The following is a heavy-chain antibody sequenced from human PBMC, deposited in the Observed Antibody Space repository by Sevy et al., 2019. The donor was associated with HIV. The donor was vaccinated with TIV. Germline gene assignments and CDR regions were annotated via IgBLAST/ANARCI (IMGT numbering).Heavy chain of an antibody. D-gene: IGHD4-4*01. CDR2: IRSKPNTYAT. CDR3: TRARDDYNDWYFDL. J-gene: IGHJ2*01. Sequence: GGSLRLSCVASGFTFSGSAMHWVRQASGKGLEWVGRIRSKPNTYATAYAASVRGRSTICRDDSKNTASLQMSSLKTEDTAVYYCTRARDDYNDWYFDLWGRGTLVTVSS. CDR1: GFTFSGSA. V-gene: IGHV3-73*01.